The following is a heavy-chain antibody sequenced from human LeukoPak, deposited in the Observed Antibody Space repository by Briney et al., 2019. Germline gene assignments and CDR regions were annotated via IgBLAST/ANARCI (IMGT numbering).Heavy chain of an antibody. Sequence: PGRSLRLSCEDSGFTFSSSTMNWVRQAPGKGLEWVSSINNNGAGTYYADSVKGRFTISRDNPKNTLYLQMNSLRFDDTAVYYCAKGFLTRYFDDWGQGALVTVSS. J-gene: IGHJ4*02. D-gene: IGHD3-9*01. CDR3: AKGFLTRYFDD. CDR2: INNNGAGT. V-gene: IGHV3-23*01. CDR1: GFTFSSST.